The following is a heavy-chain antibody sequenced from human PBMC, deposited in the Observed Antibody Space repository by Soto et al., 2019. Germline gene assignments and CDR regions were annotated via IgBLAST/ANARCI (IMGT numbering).Heavy chain of an antibody. CDR2: IGGTGGDT. Sequence: PGGSLRLSCAASGFLFSNYAMTWVRQAPGKGLESVSAIGGTGGDTYYSNSVKGRFTISRDNSKDTPYLQMNSLSADDTAVYYCAKDAVAYNGEWDWFDSWGQGTLVTVSS. CDR1: GFLFSNYA. D-gene: IGHD6-19*01. V-gene: IGHV3-23*01. CDR3: AKDAVAYNGEWDWFDS. J-gene: IGHJ5*01.